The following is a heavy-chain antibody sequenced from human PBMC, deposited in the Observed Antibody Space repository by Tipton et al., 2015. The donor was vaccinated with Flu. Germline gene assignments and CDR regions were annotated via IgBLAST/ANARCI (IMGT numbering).Heavy chain of an antibody. CDR2: IYTSGST. CDR3: ARGDCSSTSCLDY. V-gene: IGHV4-4*07. CDR1: GGSISSYY. D-gene: IGHD2-2*01. Sequence: TLSLTCTVSGGSISSYYWAWIRQPAGKGLEWIGRIYTSGSTKYNPSLESRVTMSVDTSKNHFSLKLSSLTAADTAVYYCARGDCSSTSCLDYWGQGTLVTVSS. J-gene: IGHJ4*02.